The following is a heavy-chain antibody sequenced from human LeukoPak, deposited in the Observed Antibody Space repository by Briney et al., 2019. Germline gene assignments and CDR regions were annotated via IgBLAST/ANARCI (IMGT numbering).Heavy chain of an antibody. CDR3: ARARPPYSSGWYSLGY. V-gene: IGHV1-46*01. Sequence: ASVKVSCKASGYTLTSYYMHWVRQAPGQGLEWMGIINPSGGSTSYAQKFQGRVTMTRDTSTSTVYMELSSLRSEDTAVYYCARARPPYSSGWYSLGYWGQGTLVTVSS. CDR1: GYTLTSYY. D-gene: IGHD6-19*01. CDR2: INPSGGST. J-gene: IGHJ4*02.